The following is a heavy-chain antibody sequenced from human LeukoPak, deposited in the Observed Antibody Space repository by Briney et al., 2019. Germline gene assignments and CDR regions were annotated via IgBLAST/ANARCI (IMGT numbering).Heavy chain of an antibody. Sequence: QVGGSLRLSCAASGFTFSSYAMHWVRQAPGKGLEWVAVISYDGSNKYYADSVKGRFTISRDNSKNTLYLQMNSLRAEDTAVYYCARGLLYSSSSNFDYWGQGTLVTVSS. CDR2: ISYDGSNK. CDR1: GFTFSSYA. CDR3: ARGLLYSSSSNFDY. V-gene: IGHV3-30-3*01. J-gene: IGHJ4*02. D-gene: IGHD6-6*01.